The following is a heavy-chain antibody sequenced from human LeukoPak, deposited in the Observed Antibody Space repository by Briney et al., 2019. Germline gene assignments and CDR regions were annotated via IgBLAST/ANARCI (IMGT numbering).Heavy chain of an antibody. V-gene: IGHV4-34*01. CDR1: GGSFSGYY. D-gene: IGHD2-2*01. Sequence: TPSETLSLTCAVYGGSFSGYYWSWIRQPPGKGLECIGEINHNGSTKYNPSLKSRVTILVDTSKNQFSLKLSSVTAADTAVYYCARLGYCSSTSCWGYYYYMDVWGKGTTVTVSS. CDR2: INHNGST. J-gene: IGHJ6*03. CDR3: ARLGYCSSTSCWGYYYYMDV.